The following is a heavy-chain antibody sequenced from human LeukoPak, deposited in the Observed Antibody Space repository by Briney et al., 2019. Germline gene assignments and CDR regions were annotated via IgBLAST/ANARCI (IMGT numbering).Heavy chain of an antibody. CDR1: GGSFSGYY. CDR3: ARPKRNYYGSGSFDY. Sequence: PPETLSLTCAVYGGSFSGYYWSWIRQPPGKGLEWIGEINHSGSTNYNPSLKSRVTISVDTSKNQFSLKLSSVTAADTAVYYCARPKRNYYGSGSFDYWGQGTLVTVSS. J-gene: IGHJ4*02. D-gene: IGHD3-10*01. CDR2: INHSGST. V-gene: IGHV4-34*01.